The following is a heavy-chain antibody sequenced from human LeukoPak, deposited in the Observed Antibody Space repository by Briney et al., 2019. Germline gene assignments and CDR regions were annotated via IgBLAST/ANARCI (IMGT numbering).Heavy chain of an antibody. CDR1: GGTFSSYA. CDR2: IIPIFGTA. D-gene: IGHD4-23*01. J-gene: IGHJ4*02. Sequence: ASVKVSCKASGGTFSSYAISWVRQAPGQGLEWVGGIIPIFGTANYAQKFQGRVTITTDESTSTAYMELSSLRSEDTAVYYCTDSTMVVTSSFDYWGQGTLVTVSS. CDR3: TDSTMVVTSSFDY. V-gene: IGHV1-69*05.